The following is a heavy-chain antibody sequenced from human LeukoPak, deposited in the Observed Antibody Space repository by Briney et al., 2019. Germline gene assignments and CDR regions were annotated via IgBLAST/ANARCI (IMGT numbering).Heavy chain of an antibody. CDR1: GYSISSGYY. CDR3: ARVRYNWNRDFDY. D-gene: IGHD1-20*01. J-gene: IGHJ4*02. Sequence: SETLSLTCTVSGYSISSGYYWGWIRHPPGKGLEWIGSMFHSGSTYYNPSLKSRVTMSVDTSKNQFSLKLSSVTAADTAVYYCARVRYNWNRDFDYWGQGTLVTVSS. V-gene: IGHV4-38-2*02. CDR2: MFHSGST.